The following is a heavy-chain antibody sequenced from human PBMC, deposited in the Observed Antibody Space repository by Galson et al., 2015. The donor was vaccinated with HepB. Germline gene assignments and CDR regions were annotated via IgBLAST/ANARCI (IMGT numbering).Heavy chain of an antibody. CDR1: GYSFTSYW. J-gene: IGHJ5*02. CDR2: IYPGDSDT. V-gene: IGHV5-51*01. Sequence: QSGAEVKKPGESLKISCKGSGYSFTSYWIGWVRQMPGKGLEWMGIIYPGDSDTRYSPSFQGQVTISADKSISTAYLQWSSLKASDTAMYYCARQGLLWFGEVLRGWFDPWGQGTLVTVSS. D-gene: IGHD3-10*01. CDR3: ARQGLLWFGEVLRGWFDP.